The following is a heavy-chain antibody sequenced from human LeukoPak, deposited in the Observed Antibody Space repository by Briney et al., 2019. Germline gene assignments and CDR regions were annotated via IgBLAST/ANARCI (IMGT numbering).Heavy chain of an antibody. Sequence: GGSLRLSCAASGFTFSDYYMSWVRQAPGKGLEWVANIKQDGSEKDYVDSVKGRFTISRDNAKNSLYLQMNSLTAEDTAVYYCARESFAARWDWGQGTLVTVSS. CDR1: GFTFSDYY. CDR3: ARESFAARWD. V-gene: IGHV3-7*01. CDR2: IKQDGSEK. D-gene: IGHD6-6*01. J-gene: IGHJ4*02.